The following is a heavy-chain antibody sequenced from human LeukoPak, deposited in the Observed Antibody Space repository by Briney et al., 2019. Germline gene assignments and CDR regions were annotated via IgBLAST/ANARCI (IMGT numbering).Heavy chain of an antibody. D-gene: IGHD6-19*01. CDR3: ARHYTLSEAGSVRFDP. Sequence: SETLSLTCTVSGGSISSYYWSWIRQPPGKGLEWIGYIYYSGSTNYNPSLKSQVTISVDTSKNQFSLKLSSVTAADTAVYYCARHYTLSEAGSVRFDPWGQGTLVTVSS. CDR1: GGSISSYY. J-gene: IGHJ5*02. V-gene: IGHV4-59*08. CDR2: IYYSGST.